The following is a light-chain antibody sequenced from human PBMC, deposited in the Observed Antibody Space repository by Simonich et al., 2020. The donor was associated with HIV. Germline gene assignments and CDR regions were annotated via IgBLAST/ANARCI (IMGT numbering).Light chain of an antibody. CDR2: DAS. Sequence: DIQMTQSPSSLSASVGDRVTITCRASQSINNWLSGFQQKPGKAPKLLIYDASSLESGVPSRFSGSGSGTDFTLKISRVEAEDVGVYYCMQGTHWPRTFGQGTKVEIK. J-gene: IGKJ1*01. CDR1: QSINNW. CDR3: MQGTHWPRT. V-gene: IGKV1-5*01.